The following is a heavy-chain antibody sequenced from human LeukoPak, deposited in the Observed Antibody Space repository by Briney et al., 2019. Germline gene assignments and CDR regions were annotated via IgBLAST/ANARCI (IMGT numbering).Heavy chain of an antibody. J-gene: IGHJ4*02. CDR3: AKAETYFDFWSGQEKYYFDY. CDR2: ISWNSGSI. CDR1: GFTFDDYA. V-gene: IGHV3-9*01. D-gene: IGHD3-3*01. Sequence: GGSLRLSCAASGFTFDDYAMHWVPQAPGKGLEWVSGISWNSGSIGYADSVKGRFTISRDNAKNSLYLQMNSLGAEDTALYYCAKAETYFDFWSGQEKYYFDYWGQGTLVTVSS.